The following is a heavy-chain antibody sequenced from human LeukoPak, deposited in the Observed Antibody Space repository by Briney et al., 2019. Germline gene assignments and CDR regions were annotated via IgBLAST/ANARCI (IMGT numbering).Heavy chain of an antibody. CDR3: ARDWSHRCFDY. Sequence: GGSLRLSCAASGFTASNNYMGWVRQAPGKGLELVSVIYSGDSGGTTYYADSVKGRFTISRDNSKNTLYLQMNSLRAEDTAVYYCARDWSHRCFDYWGQGTLVTVSS. J-gene: IGHJ4*02. CDR1: GFTASNNY. D-gene: IGHD3-3*01. CDR2: IYSGDSGGTT. V-gene: IGHV3-53*01.